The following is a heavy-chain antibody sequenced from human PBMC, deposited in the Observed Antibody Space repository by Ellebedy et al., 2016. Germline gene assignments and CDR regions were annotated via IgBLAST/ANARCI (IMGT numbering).Heavy chain of an antibody. CDR1: GFTVSSNY. CDR3: ARDLCPYDSSGYYSCSNGMDV. V-gene: IGHV3-66*01. CDR2: IYSGGST. D-gene: IGHD3-22*01. J-gene: IGHJ6*02. Sequence: LSLTCAASGFTVSSNYMSWVRQAPGKGLEWVSVIYSGGSTYYADSVKGRFTISRDNSKNTLYLQMNSLRAEDTAVYYCARDLCPYDSSGYYSCSNGMDVWGQGTTVTVSS.